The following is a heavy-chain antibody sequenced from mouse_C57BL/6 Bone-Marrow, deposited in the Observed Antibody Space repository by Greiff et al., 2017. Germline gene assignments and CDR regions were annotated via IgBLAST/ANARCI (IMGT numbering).Heavy chain of an antibody. CDR1: GFTFSDYG. J-gene: IGHJ4*01. V-gene: IGHV5-17*01. D-gene: IGHD1-1*01. CDR2: ISSGSSTI. Sequence: EVQRVESGGGLVKPGGSLKLSCAASGFTFSDYGMHWVRQAPEKGLEWVAYISSGSSTIYYADTVKGRFTISRANAKNTLFLPMTSLRSEDTAMYYCATYGSLYYDAMDYWGQGTSVTVSS. CDR3: ATYGSLYYDAMDY.